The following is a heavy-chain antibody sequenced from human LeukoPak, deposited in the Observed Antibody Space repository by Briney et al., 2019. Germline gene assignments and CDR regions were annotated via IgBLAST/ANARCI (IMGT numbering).Heavy chain of an antibody. Sequence: GGSLRLSCAVSGITLSNYGMSWARQAPGKGLEWVAGISDSGGRTNYADSVKGRFTISRDNPKNTPYLQMNSLGAEDTAVYFCAKRGVVIRVILVAFHKEAYYFDSWGQGALVTVSS. V-gene: IGHV3-23*01. CDR2: ISDSGGRT. CDR1: GITLSNYG. CDR3: AKRGVVIRVILVAFHKEAYYFDS. J-gene: IGHJ4*02. D-gene: IGHD3-22*01.